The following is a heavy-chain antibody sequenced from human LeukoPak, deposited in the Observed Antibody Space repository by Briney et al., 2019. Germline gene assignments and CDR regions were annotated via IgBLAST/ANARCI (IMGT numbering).Heavy chain of an antibody. D-gene: IGHD3-10*01. V-gene: IGHV3-23*01. CDR1: GFTFSRYA. CDR2: ISGSGGST. J-gene: IGHJ6*02. Sequence: GGSLRLSCAASGFTFSRYAMSWVRQAPGKGLEWVSAISGSGGSTYYADSVKGRFTISRDNSKNTQYLQMNSLRAEDTAVYYCAKGIRGYYYYGMDVWGQGTTVTVSS. CDR3: AKGIRGYYYYGMDV.